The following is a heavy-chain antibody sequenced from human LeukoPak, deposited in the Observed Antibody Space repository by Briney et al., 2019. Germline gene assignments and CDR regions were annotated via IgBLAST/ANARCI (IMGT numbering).Heavy chain of an antibody. D-gene: IGHD2-2*01. V-gene: IGHV4-34*01. J-gene: IGHJ5*02. Sequence: PSETLSLTCAVYGGSCSGYYWSWIRPPPGKGLEWIGEINHSGSTNYNPSLKSRVTISVDTSKNQFSLKLSSVTAADTAVYYCAGQMGAVPAAMGGWFDPWGQGTLVTVSS. CDR2: INHSGST. CDR3: AGQMGAVPAAMGGWFDP. CDR1: GGSCSGYY.